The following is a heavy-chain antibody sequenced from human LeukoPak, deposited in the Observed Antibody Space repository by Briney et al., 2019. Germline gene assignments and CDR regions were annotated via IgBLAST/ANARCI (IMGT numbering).Heavy chain of an antibody. D-gene: IGHD6-19*01. CDR3: ARVVGFAVAGYYFDY. Sequence: SETLSLTCAVYGGSFSGYYWSWIRQPPGKGLEWIGEINHSGSTSYNPSLKSRVTISVDTSKNQFSLKLSSVTAADTAVYYCARVVGFAVAGYYFDYWGQGTLVTVSS. CDR2: INHSGST. V-gene: IGHV4-34*01. J-gene: IGHJ4*02. CDR1: GGSFSGYY.